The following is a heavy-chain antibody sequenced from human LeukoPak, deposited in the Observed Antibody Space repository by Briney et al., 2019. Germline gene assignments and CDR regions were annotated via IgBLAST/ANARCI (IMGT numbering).Heavy chain of an antibody. CDR3: ARDPEGVAVAGTLFGY. CDR2: INPNSGGT. V-gene: IGHV1-2*02. Sequence: ASVKVSCKTSGYTFTGYYISWVRQAPGQGLEWMGWINPNSGGTHHAQKFQGRVTISRDTSISTAYMELSRLRSGDTAVYYCARDPEGVAVAGTLFGYWGQGTLVTVSS. D-gene: IGHD6-19*01. CDR1: GYTFTGYY. J-gene: IGHJ4*02.